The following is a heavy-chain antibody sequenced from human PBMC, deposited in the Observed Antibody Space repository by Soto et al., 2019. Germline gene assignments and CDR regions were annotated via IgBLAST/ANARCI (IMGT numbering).Heavy chain of an antibody. Sequence: GESLKISCKGSGYRFTNYWIGWVRQMPGKGLEWMGIIYPGDSDTRYSPSFQGQVTISADKSISTAYLQWSSLKASDTAIYYCARGNRPPTYYFAYWVQGTLVTVSS. J-gene: IGHJ4*02. CDR3: ARGNRPPTYYFAY. V-gene: IGHV5-51*01. CDR2: IYPGDSDT. D-gene: IGHD3-16*01. CDR1: GYRFTNYW.